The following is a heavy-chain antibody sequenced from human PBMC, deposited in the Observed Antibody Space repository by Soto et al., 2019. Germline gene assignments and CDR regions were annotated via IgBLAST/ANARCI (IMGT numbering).Heavy chain of an antibody. CDR2: ISYDGSNK. Sequence: QVQLVESGGGVVQPGRSLRLSCAASGFTFSSYGMHWVRQAPGKGLEWVAVISYDGSNKYYADSVKGRFTISRDNSKNKLYLQMNSLRAEDTAGYYCAKDQGWELPYYYYGMDVWGQGTTVTVSS. J-gene: IGHJ6*02. CDR3: AKDQGWELPYYYYGMDV. V-gene: IGHV3-30*18. D-gene: IGHD1-26*01. CDR1: GFTFSSYG.